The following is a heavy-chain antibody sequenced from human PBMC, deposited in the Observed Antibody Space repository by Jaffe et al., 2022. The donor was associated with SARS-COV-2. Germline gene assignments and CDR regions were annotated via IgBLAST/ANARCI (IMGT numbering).Heavy chain of an antibody. Sequence: EVQLVESGGGLVQPGGSLRLSCAASGFTFRSYWMHWVRQAPGKGLVWVSRINGDGRSTSYVDSVKGRFTISRDNAKNTLYLQMNSLRAEDTAVYYCAREFNSGYWGQGTLVTVSS. D-gene: IGHD3-10*01. J-gene: IGHJ4*02. CDR1: GFTFRSYW. CDR2: INGDGRST. V-gene: IGHV3-74*01. CDR3: AREFNSGY.